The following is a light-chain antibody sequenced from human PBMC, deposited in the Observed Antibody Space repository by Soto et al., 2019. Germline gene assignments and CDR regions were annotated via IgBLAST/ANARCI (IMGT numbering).Light chain of an antibody. CDR2: GAS. Sequence: EIVMTQSPATLSVPPGERATLSCRASQSVSSNLAWYRQKPGQAPRLLIYGASTRATGIPARFSGSGSGTEFTLTISSLQSEDFAVYYCQQYGSSPSFGQGTKVDIK. J-gene: IGKJ1*01. CDR1: QSVSSN. V-gene: IGKV3-15*01. CDR3: QQYGSSPS.